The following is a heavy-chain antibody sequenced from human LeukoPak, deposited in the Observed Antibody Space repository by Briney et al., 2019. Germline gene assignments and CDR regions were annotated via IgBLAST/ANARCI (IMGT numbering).Heavy chain of an antibody. Sequence: PGGSLRLSCAASGFTVSSNYMSWVRQAPGKGLEWVSVIYSGGSTYYADSVKGRFTTSRDNSKNTLYLQMNSLRAEDTAVYYCARAAGIAVAGTGPGAFDIWGQGTMVTVSS. CDR2: IYSGGST. CDR3: ARAAGIAVAGTGPGAFDI. J-gene: IGHJ3*02. CDR1: GFTVSSNY. V-gene: IGHV3-53*01. D-gene: IGHD6-19*01.